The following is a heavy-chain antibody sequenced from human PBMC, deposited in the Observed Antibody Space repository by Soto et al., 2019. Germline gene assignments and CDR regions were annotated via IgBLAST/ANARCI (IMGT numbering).Heavy chain of an antibody. D-gene: IGHD3-10*01. CDR2: IWFDGSNK. J-gene: IGHJ5*01. CDR3: ARGSKDSYPGSRIFDF. CDR1: GFTFNSYG. V-gene: IGHV3-33*01. Sequence: PGGSLRLSCAASGFTFNSYGMHWVRQAPGKGLEWVAVIWFDGSNKYYGDSVKGRFTISRDNSKNTLHLQMSSLRAEDSAVYYCARGSKDSYPGSRIFDFWGRGTLVTVSS.